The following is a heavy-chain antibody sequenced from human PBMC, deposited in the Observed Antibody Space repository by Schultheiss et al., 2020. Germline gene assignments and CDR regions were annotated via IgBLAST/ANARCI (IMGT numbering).Heavy chain of an antibody. D-gene: IGHD3-22*01. Sequence: SLRLSCAASGFTFSSYAMHWVRQAPGKGLEWVAVIWYDGSNKYFVDSVKGRFTISRDNSKNTLYLQMNSLRAEDTAVYYCAKEEGGGYYGYFQHWGQGTLVTVSS. V-gene: IGHV3-30*07. CDR2: IWYDGSNK. CDR1: GFTFSSYA. J-gene: IGHJ1*01. CDR3: AKEEGGGYYGYFQH.